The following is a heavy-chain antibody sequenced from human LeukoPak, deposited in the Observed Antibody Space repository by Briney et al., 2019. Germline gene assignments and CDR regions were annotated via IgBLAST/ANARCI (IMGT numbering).Heavy chain of an antibody. J-gene: IGHJ4*02. Sequence: LETLSLTCTVSGVSISSSNSYWGWIRQPPGKGLEWIGSIYYSGNTYYNASLEGQVSISIDTSKNQFSLKLTSVTAADTAVYYCARQTGSGLFILPGGQGTLVTVSS. CDR3: ARQTGSGLFILP. V-gene: IGHV4-39*01. CDR1: GVSISSSNSY. CDR2: IYYSGNT. D-gene: IGHD3/OR15-3a*01.